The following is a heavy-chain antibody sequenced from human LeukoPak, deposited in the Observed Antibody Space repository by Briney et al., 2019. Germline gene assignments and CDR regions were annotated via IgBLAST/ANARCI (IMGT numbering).Heavy chain of an antibody. CDR3: AKAQYYYDTSGVYYFDY. CDR2: ISWNSATI. Sequence: GRSLRLSCVASGFTFDDYSMHWVRQAPGKGLEWVSGISWNSATIAYADSVKGRFTISRDNSKNTLYLQMNSLRGEDTAVYYCAKAQYYYDTSGVYYFDYWGQGTLVTVSS. J-gene: IGHJ4*02. D-gene: IGHD3-22*01. CDR1: GFTFDDYS. V-gene: IGHV3-9*01.